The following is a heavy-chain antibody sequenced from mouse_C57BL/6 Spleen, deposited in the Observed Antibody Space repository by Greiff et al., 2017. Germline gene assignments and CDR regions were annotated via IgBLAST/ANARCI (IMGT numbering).Heavy chain of an antibody. V-gene: IGHV5-17*01. J-gene: IGHJ4*01. CDR2: ISSGSSTI. D-gene: IGHD2-4*01. Sequence: EVQLVESGGGLVKPGGSLKLSCAASGFTFSDYGMHWVRQAPEKGLEWVAYISSGSSTIYYADTVKGRFTISRDNAKNTLFLQMTSLRSEDTAMYYCAGEAIYYDYDGAMDYWGQGTSVTVSS. CDR3: AGEAIYYDYDGAMDY. CDR1: GFTFSDYG.